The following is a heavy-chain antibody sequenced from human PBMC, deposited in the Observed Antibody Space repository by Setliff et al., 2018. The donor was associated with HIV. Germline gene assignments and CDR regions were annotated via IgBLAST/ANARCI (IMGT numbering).Heavy chain of an antibody. CDR2: KYNGGNI. CDR1: GDSISSGFYY. D-gene: IGHD1-1*01. V-gene: IGHV4-39*01. J-gene: IGHJ4*02. Sequence: ETLSLTCTLSGDSISSGFYYWGWIRQPPGKGLEWIGSKYNGGNIYYNPSLKSRVTISIDTSKNQFYLKLSSVTAADTAVYLCARLKTGPAPVDYWGQGTLVTVSS. CDR3: ARLKTGPAPVDY.